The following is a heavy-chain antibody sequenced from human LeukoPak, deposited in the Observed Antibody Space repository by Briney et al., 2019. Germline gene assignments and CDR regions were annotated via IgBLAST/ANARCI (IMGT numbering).Heavy chain of an antibody. CDR3: ARHAAGDLGSGRYNRPFDY. CDR2: IYYSGST. J-gene: IGHJ4*02. Sequence: SETLSLTCTVSGDSISRYYWSWIRQPPGKGLEWIGYIYYSGSTIYNPSLKSRVTISGDTSKNQFSLKLSSVTAADTAVYYCARHAAGDLGSGRYNRPFDYWGQGNLVTVSS. CDR1: GDSISRYY. D-gene: IGHD3-10*01. V-gene: IGHV4-59*08.